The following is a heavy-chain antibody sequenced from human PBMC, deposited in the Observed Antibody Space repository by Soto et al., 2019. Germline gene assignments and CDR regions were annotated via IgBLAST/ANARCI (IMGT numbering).Heavy chain of an antibody. J-gene: IGHJ6*03. D-gene: IGHD6-6*01. Sequence: PSETLSLTCTVSGGSISSYYWSWIRQPPGKGLEWIGYIYYSGSTNYNPSLKSRVTISVDTSKNQFSLKLSSVTAADTAVYYCARDSSYSSSGSYSYYYMDVWGKGTTVTVSS. CDR2: IYYSGST. CDR1: GGSISSYY. V-gene: IGHV4-59*01. CDR3: ARDSSYSSSGSYSYYYMDV.